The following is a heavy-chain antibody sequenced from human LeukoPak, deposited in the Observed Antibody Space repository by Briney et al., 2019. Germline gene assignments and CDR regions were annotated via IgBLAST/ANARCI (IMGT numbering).Heavy chain of an antibody. J-gene: IGHJ4*02. CDR1: GFTFSSYA. Sequence: GGSLRLSCAASGFTFSSYAMSWVRQAPGKGLEWVAVIWYDGSNKYYADSVKGRFTISRDNAKNSLYLQMNSLRAEDTAVYYCARDRRGTAMVTGYWGQGTLVTVSS. CDR2: IWYDGSNK. CDR3: ARDRRGTAMVTGY. V-gene: IGHV3-33*08. D-gene: IGHD5-18*01.